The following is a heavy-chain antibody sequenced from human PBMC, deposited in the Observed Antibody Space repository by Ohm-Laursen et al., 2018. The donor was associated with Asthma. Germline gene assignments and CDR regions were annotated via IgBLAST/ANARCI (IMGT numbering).Heavy chain of an antibody. CDR3: ARAKGYYDSSGYYSFAY. CDR1: GGTFSSYA. CDR2: IIPIFGTA. J-gene: IGHJ4*02. V-gene: IGHV1-69*01. Sequence: SSVKVSCKASGGTFSSYAISWVRQAPGQGLEWMGGIIPIFGTANYAQKFQGRVTITADESTSTAYMELSSLRSEDTAVYYCARAKGYYDSSGYYSFAYWGQGTLVTVSS. D-gene: IGHD3-22*01.